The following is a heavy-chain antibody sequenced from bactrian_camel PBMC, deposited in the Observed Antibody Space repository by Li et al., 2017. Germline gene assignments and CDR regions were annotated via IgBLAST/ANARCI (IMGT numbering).Heavy chain of an antibody. CDR3: ATTYTGTPNN. V-gene: IGHV3S53*01. D-gene: IGHD6*01. CDR1: TGTFRSAC. Sequence: HVQLVESGGGLVQPGGSLRLSCAARTGTFRSACMGWIRQVSGEEREGVASIDSDGETTYTDSVKGRFTVSRDNAKSSVYLQMNSLKSEDTGRYYCATTYTGTPNNWGQGTQVTVS. J-gene: IGHJ4*01. CDR2: IDSDGET.